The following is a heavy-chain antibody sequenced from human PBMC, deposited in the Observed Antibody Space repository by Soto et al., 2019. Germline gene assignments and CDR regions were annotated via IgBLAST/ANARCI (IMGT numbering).Heavy chain of an antibody. CDR2: TYYSSRWYS. D-gene: IGHD3-3*01. J-gene: IGHJ4*02. Sequence: PSQTLSLTCVISWYSFSSNFSALNLIRHSPSRGLEWLGRTYYSSRWYSDYAPSVKSRITVNPDTSQNQFSLQLNSVTPEDTAIYYCARDTKGFHSAFEFWGQGNMVTVSS. CDR3: ARDTKGFHSAFEF. CDR1: WYSFSSNFSA. V-gene: IGHV6-1*01.